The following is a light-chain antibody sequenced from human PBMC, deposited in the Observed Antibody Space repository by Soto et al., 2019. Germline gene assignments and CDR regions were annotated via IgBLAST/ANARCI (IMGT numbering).Light chain of an antibody. V-gene: IGKV3-20*01. CDR2: AAS. CDR1: QSVSSNY. Sequence: EIVLTQSPGTLSLSPGERATLSCRASQSVSSNYLAWYQQKPGQAPRLLMYAASTRATGIPDRISGSGSGTDFTLTISRLEPEDFAVYYCQQYSDSSWTFGQGTRVDFK. J-gene: IGKJ1*01. CDR3: QQYSDSSWT.